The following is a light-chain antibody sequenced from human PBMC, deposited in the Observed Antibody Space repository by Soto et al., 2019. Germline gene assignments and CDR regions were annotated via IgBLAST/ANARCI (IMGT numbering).Light chain of an antibody. CDR2: SNN. CDR1: STYIGRNT. J-gene: IGLJ1*01. CDR3: AAWDDSRKAYV. Sequence: QSGLTQPPSASGTPGQRVTISCSASSTYIGRNTVDWYQQLPGTAPKLLIYSNNQRPPGVPDRFSGSKSGTSASLAISGLQSEDEADYYCAAWDDSRKAYVFGTVTKLTVL. V-gene: IGLV1-44*01.